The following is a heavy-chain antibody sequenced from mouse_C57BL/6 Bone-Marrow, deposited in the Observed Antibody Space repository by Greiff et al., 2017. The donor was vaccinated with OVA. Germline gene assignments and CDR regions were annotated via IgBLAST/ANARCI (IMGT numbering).Heavy chain of an antibody. CDR3: ARGLYYGSSYWYFDV. Sequence: EVQLVESGPELVKPGASVKMSCKASGYTFTDYNMHWVKQSHGKSLEWIGYINPNNGGTSYNQKFKGKATLTVNKSSSTAYMELRSLTSEDSAVYYCARGLYYGSSYWYFDVWGTGTTVTVSS. CDR1: GYTFTDYN. D-gene: IGHD1-1*01. CDR2: INPNNGGT. J-gene: IGHJ1*03. V-gene: IGHV1-22*01.